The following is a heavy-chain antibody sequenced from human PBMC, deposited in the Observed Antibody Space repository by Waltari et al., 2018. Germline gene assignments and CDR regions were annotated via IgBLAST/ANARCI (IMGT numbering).Heavy chain of an antibody. CDR1: GGPISSYY. CDR2: IYTSGST. CDR3: AREGVGATDAFDI. V-gene: IGHV4-4*07. J-gene: IGHJ3*02. D-gene: IGHD1-26*01. Sequence: QVQLQESGPGLVKPSETLSLTCTVSGGPISSYYWSWIRQPAGKGLEWIGRIYTSGSTNYNPSLKSRVTISVDKSKNQFSLKLSSVTAADTAVYYCAREGVGATDAFDIWGQGTMVTVSS.